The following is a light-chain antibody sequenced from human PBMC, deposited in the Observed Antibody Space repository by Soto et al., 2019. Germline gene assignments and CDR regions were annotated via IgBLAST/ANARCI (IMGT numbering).Light chain of an antibody. J-gene: IGLJ1*01. CDR1: SSDVGGSNY. V-gene: IGLV2-14*03. Sequence: QSALTQPASVSGSPGQTITISCTGTSSDVGGSNYVSWYQQHPGKAPKLIIFDVSHRPSGFSNRFSGSKSGNTASLTISGLQAEDEADYYCSSYTSSSTYVFGTGTKLTLL. CDR2: DVS. CDR3: SSYTSSSTYV.